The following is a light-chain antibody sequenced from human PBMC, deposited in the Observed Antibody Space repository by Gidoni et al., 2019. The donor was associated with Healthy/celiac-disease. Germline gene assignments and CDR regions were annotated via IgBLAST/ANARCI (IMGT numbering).Light chain of an antibody. Sequence: DIQMTQSPSTLSASVGDRVTITCRASQSISSWLAWYQQKPGKAPKLLIYDASSLESGVPSRFSGSGSGTEFTLTISSLQPDDFATYYCQQYKLQYTFGQXTKLEIK. CDR2: DAS. J-gene: IGKJ2*01. CDR1: QSISSW. CDR3: QQYKLQYT. V-gene: IGKV1-5*01.